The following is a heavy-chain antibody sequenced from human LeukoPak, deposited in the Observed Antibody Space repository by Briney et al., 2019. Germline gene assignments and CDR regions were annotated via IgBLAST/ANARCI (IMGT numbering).Heavy chain of an antibody. Sequence: QPGRSLRLSCTASGFTFGDYAMSWVRQAPGKGLEWVGFIRSKAYGGTIEYAASVKGRFTIPRDDSKSIAYLQMNSLKTEDTAVYYCTRLSLGGWYPSYWGQGTLVTVSS. CDR1: GFTFGDYA. CDR3: TRLSLGGWYPSY. V-gene: IGHV3-49*04. D-gene: IGHD6-19*01. CDR2: IRSKAYGGTI. J-gene: IGHJ4*02.